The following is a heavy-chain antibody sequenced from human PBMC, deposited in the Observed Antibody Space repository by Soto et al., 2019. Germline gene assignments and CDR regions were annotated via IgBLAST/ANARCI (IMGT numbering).Heavy chain of an antibody. CDR1: GCSISSSSYY. Sequence: SETLSLTCTVSGCSISSSSYYWGWIRQPPGKGLEWIGSIYYSGSTYYDPSLKSRVTISVDTSKNQFSLKLSSVTAADTAVYYCAREQYYYGSGSYYNPRGYFDYWGQGTLVTVSS. CDR2: IYYSGST. CDR3: AREQYYYGSGSYYNPRGYFDY. V-gene: IGHV4-39*02. D-gene: IGHD3-10*01. J-gene: IGHJ4*02.